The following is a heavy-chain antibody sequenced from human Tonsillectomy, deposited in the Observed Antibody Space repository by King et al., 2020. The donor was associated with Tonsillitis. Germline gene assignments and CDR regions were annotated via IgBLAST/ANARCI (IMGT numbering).Heavy chain of an antibody. J-gene: IGHJ2*01. CDR2: LSGYNGNT. CDR3: ASAPARDWNDPRYWYFDL. D-gene: IGHD1-1*01. Sequence: QLVQSGAEVKRPGASVKVSCETSGYTFTSYGIGWVRQAPGQGLEWMGWLSGYNGNTNYAQKFQGRVTMTTDTSTSTAYMELRSLRSDDTAVYYCASAPARDWNDPRYWYFDLWGRGTLVTVSS. CDR1: GYTFTSYG. V-gene: IGHV1-18*01.